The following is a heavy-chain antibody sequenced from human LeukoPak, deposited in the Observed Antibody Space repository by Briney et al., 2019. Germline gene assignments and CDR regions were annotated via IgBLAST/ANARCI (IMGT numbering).Heavy chain of an antibody. Sequence: PSETLSLTCAVSGGSISSGGYSWSWIRQPPGMGLEWIGYIYHSGSTYYNPSLKSRVTISVDRSKNQFSLKLSSVTAADTAVYYCAREGYYDSSGYSDAFDIWGQGTMVTVSS. CDR2: IYHSGST. D-gene: IGHD3-22*01. J-gene: IGHJ3*02. V-gene: IGHV4-30-2*01. CDR3: AREGYYDSSGYSDAFDI. CDR1: GGSISSGGYS.